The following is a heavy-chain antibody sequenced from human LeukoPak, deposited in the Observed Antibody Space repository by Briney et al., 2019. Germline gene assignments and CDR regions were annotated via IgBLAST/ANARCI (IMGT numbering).Heavy chain of an antibody. Sequence: GGSLRLSCAASGFTVSSYYMTWVRQAPGKGLEWVSTIYSAGSTYYADSVKGRFTISRDNSKNTLYLQMDSLRAEDTAVYYCARANSGSHSYFQHWGQGTLVTVSS. D-gene: IGHD1-26*01. V-gene: IGHV3-53*01. CDR3: ARANSGSHSYFQH. CDR1: GFTVSSYY. CDR2: IYSAGST. J-gene: IGHJ1*01.